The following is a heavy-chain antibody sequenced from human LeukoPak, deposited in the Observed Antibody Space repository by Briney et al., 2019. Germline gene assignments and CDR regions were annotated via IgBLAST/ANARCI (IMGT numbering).Heavy chain of an antibody. V-gene: IGHV5-10-1*01. J-gene: IGHJ4*02. CDR1: GYSFSSYW. D-gene: IGHD3-10*01. CDR3: ARRATSVRGIPLFDY. CDR2: IDPSDSYT. Sequence: PGESLRICCQGSGYSFSSYWISWVRQMPGKGLEWMGRIDPSDSYTNYNPSFQGHVTISADKSIATAYLQWSSLKASDTAMYYCARRATSVRGIPLFDYWGQGTLVTVSS.